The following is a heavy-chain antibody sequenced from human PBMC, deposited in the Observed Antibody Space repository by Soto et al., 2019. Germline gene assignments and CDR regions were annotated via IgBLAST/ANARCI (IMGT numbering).Heavy chain of an antibody. V-gene: IGHV4-30-2*01. CDR2: IYHSGST. CDR1: GGSISSGGYS. CDR3: ARGADYGDQDYGMDV. Sequence: SETLSLTCAVSGGSISSGGYSWSWIRQPPGKGLEWIGYIYHSGSTYYNPSLKSRVTISIDTSKNQFSLKLSSVTAADTAVYYCARGADYGDQDYGMDVWGQGTTVTVS. J-gene: IGHJ6*02. D-gene: IGHD4-17*01.